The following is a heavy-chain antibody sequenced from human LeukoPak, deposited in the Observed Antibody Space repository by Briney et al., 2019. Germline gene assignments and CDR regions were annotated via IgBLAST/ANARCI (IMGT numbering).Heavy chain of an antibody. CDR2: IYHSGST. V-gene: IGHV4-38-2*02. CDR1: GYSISSGYY. J-gene: IGHJ3*02. D-gene: IGHD2-2*01. Sequence: PSETLSLTCTVSGYSISSGYYWGWIRQPPGKGLEWIGSIYHSGSTYYNPSLKSRVTISVDTSKNHFSLKLSSVTAADTAVYYCARARGALRYCSSTSCYPDAFDIWGQGTMVTVSS. CDR3: ARARGALRYCSSTSCYPDAFDI.